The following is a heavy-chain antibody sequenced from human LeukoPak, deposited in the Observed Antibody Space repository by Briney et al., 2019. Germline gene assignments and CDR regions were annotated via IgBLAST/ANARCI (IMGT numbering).Heavy chain of an antibody. J-gene: IGHJ4*02. CDR2: IYYSGST. V-gene: IGHV4-39*07. CDR3: ASAYYYDSGFDY. CDR1: GGSISSSSYY. Sequence: SETLSLTCTVSGGSISSSSYYWGWIRQPPGKGLEWIGSIYYSGSTYYNPSLKSRVTISVDTSKNQFSLKLSSVTAADTAVYCCASAYYYDSGFDYWGQGTLVTVSS. D-gene: IGHD3-22*01.